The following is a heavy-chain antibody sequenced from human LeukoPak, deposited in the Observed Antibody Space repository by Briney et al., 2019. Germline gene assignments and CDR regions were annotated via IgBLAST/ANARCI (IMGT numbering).Heavy chain of an antibody. CDR2: ISSSSSYI. CDR1: GFTFSSYS. Sequence: KAGGSLRLSCAASGFTFSSYSMNWVRQAPGKGLEWVSSISSSSSYIHYADSVKGRFTISRDNAKNSLYLQMNSLRAEDTAVYYCARTPSSGWYLDYWGQGTLVTVSS. J-gene: IGHJ4*02. CDR3: ARTPSSGWYLDY. D-gene: IGHD6-19*01. V-gene: IGHV3-21*01.